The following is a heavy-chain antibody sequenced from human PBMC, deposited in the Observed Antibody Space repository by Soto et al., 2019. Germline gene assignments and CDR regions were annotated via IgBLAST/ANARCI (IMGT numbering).Heavy chain of an antibody. CDR3: VRSYCPGGLVPTAP. V-gene: IGHV1-2*02. D-gene: IGHD1-1*01. Sequence: ASVKVSCKASGYTFIGYEIHWVRQAPGQGLEWMGWMNPKGGVTRNAQKFQGRVTMTRDTSISAGYMELSGLTSDDTAVYYCVRSYCPGGLVPTAPWGQGTSVTVSS. CDR1: GYTFIGYE. J-gene: IGHJ6*02. CDR2: MNPKGGVT.